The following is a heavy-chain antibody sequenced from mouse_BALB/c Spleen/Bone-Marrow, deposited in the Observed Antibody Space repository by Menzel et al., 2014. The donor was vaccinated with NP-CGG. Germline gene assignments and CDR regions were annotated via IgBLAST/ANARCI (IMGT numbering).Heavy chain of an antibody. J-gene: IGHJ1*01. Sequence: PGAELVKPGASVKLSCTASGFNIKDTYMHWVKQRPEQGLEWIGRTDPANGNTKYDPKFQGKATITADTSSNTAYLQLSSLTSEDTAVYYCASYRYGWYFDVWGAGTTVTVSS. D-gene: IGHD2-14*01. CDR3: ASYRYGWYFDV. CDR1: GFNIKDTY. V-gene: IGHV14-3*02. CDR2: TDPANGNT.